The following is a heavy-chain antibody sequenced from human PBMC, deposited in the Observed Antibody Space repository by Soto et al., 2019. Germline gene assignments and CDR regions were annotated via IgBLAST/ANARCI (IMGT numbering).Heavy chain of an antibody. CDR2: INPNSGGT. CDR3: AASSFVGHPYFDY. J-gene: IGHJ4*02. V-gene: IGHV1-2*04. CDR1: GYTFTGYY. Sequence: ASVKVSCKASGYTFTGYYMHWVRQAPGQGLEWMGWINPNSGGTNYAQKFQGWVTMTRDTSISTAYMELSRLRSDDTAVYYCAASSFVGHPYFDYWGQGTLVTVSS. D-gene: IGHD6-13*01.